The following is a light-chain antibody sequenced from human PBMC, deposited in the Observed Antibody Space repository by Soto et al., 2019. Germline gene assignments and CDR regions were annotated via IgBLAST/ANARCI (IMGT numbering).Light chain of an antibody. CDR1: QHIRSH. CDR2: GAS. J-gene: IGKJ4*01. V-gene: IGKV3-11*01. CDR3: QQRSDWPLT. Sequence: EIVLTQSPATLSLSPGERATLSCKASQHIRSHLAWYLQKPGQPPRLLIFGASNRATGIPARFSGSGSGTDFTLTISSLEPEDSGLYYCQQRSDWPLTFGGGARVEVK.